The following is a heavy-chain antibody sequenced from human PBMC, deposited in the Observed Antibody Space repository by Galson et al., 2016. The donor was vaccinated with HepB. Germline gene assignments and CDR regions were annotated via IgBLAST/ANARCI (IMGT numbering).Heavy chain of an antibody. CDR1: GFTFSSYG. CDR2: ISYDGSNK. V-gene: IGHV3-30*18. D-gene: IGHD4-17*01. CDR3: AKAIIRGSLRGSDY. Sequence: LRLSCAASGFTFSSYGMHWVRQAPGKGLEWVAVISYDGSNKYYADSVKGRFTISRDNSKNTLYLQMNSLRAEDTAVYYCAKAIIRGSLRGSDYWSQGTLVTVSA. J-gene: IGHJ4*02.